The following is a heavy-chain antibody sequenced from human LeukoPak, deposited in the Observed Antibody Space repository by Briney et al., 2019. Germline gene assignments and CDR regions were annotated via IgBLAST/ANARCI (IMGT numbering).Heavy chain of an antibody. J-gene: IGHJ3*02. V-gene: IGHV4-4*02. Sequence: SETLSLTCAVSGGSISSSNWWSWVRQPPGKGLEWIGEIYHSGSTNYNPSLKSRVTISVDKSKNQFSPKLSSVTAADTAVYYCASSSSYGSGSYYFETDAFDIWGQGTMVTVSS. CDR1: GGSISSSNW. CDR3: ASSSSYGSGSYYFETDAFDI. D-gene: IGHD3-10*01. CDR2: IYHSGST.